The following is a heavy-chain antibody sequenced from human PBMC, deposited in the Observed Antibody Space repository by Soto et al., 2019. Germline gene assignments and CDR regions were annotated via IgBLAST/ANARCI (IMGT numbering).Heavy chain of an antibody. CDR3: AREAAEYDAFDI. Sequence: GGSLRLSCAASGFTFSSYAMHWVRQAPGKRLEWVAVISYDGSNKYYADSVKGRFTISRDNSKNTLYLQMNSLRAEDTAVYYCAREAAEYDAFDIWGQGTMVTVSS. CDR1: GFTFSSYA. J-gene: IGHJ3*02. V-gene: IGHV3-30-3*01. CDR2: ISYDGSNK. D-gene: IGHD6-13*01.